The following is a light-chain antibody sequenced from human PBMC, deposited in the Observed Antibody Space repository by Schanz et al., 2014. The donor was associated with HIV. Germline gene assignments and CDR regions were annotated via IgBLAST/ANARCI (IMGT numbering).Light chain of an antibody. CDR1: QSLSSNI. CDR2: GAS. CDR3: QHYGT. V-gene: IGKV3-20*01. Sequence: EIVLTQSPGTLSLSPGERATLSCWASQSLSSNILAWYQHKPGQAPRLLIYGASSRATGIPDRFSGSGSGTDFTLTIRRLEPEDFAVYYCQHYGTFGQGTKLESK. J-gene: IGKJ2*01.